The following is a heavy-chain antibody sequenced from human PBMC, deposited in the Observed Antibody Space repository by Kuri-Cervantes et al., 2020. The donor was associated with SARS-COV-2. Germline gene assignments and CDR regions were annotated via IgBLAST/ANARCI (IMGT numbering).Heavy chain of an antibody. CDR3: ARALLWFGELSRFDY. V-gene: IGHV1-2*02. Sequence: ASVKVSCKASGYTFTGYYMHWVRQAPGQGLEWMGWINPNSGGTNYAQKFQGRVTMTTDTSTSTAYMELRSLRSDDTAVYYCARALLWFGELSRFDYWGQGTLVTVSS. J-gene: IGHJ4*02. CDR2: INPNSGGT. D-gene: IGHD3-10*01. CDR1: GYTFTGYY.